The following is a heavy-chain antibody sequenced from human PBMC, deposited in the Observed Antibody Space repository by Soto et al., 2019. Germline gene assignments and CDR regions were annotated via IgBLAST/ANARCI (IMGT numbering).Heavy chain of an antibody. CDR1: GFTFSSSW. CDR2: INNDGSDT. CDR3: ARDQSGLDY. J-gene: IGHJ4*02. V-gene: IGHV3-74*01. Sequence: PGGSLRLSCAASGFTFSSSWMHWVRQGPGKGLLWVSRINNDGSDTTYADSVKGRFTISRDNAKNSLYLQMNSLRAEDTAVYYCARDQSGLDYWGQGTLVTVSS.